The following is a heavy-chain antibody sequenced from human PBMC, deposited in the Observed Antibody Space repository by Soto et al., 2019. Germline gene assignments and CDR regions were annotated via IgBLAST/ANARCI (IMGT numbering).Heavy chain of an antibody. Sequence: ASVKVSCKASGGTFSSYAISWVRQAPGQGLEWMGGIIPIFGTANYAQKFQGRVTITADESTSTAYMELSSLRSEDTAVYYCARIGYCTNGVCYTGAYYYYGMDVWGQGTTVTVSS. D-gene: IGHD2-8*01. CDR1: GGTFSSYA. CDR2: IIPIFGTA. V-gene: IGHV1-69*13. J-gene: IGHJ6*02. CDR3: ARIGYCTNGVCYTGAYYYYGMDV.